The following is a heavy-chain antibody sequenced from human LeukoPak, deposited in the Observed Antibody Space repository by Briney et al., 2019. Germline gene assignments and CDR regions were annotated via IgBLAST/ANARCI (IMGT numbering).Heavy chain of an antibody. D-gene: IGHD6-13*01. J-gene: IGHJ4*02. CDR2: ISSSSSYT. Sequence: GGSLRLSCVVSGVPFSDFYMNWIRQAPGKGLEWISYISSSSSYTDYAESVKGRFTISRDNAKSALYLEMNDLRVEDTAVYYCAAGAAADYWGQGTLVTVSS. CDR3: AAGAAADY. CDR1: GVPFSDFY. V-gene: IGHV3-11*03.